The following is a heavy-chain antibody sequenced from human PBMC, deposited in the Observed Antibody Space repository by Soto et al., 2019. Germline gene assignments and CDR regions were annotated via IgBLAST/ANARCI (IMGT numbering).Heavy chain of an antibody. Sequence: QVQLVQSGAEVKKPGSSVKVSCKASGGTFSSYAISWVRQAPGQGLEWMGGIIPIFGTANYAQKFQGRVTITADESTSTAYMELSSLRSEDTAVYSCARVDDSSGYYGVPAYFDYWGQGTLVTVSS. D-gene: IGHD3-22*01. CDR2: IIPIFGTA. V-gene: IGHV1-69*01. J-gene: IGHJ4*02. CDR3: ARVDDSSGYYGVPAYFDY. CDR1: GGTFSSYA.